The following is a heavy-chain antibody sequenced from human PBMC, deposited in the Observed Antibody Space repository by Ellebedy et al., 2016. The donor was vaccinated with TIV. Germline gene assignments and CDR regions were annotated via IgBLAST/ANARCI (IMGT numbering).Heavy chain of an antibody. CDR3: ARILDDSSGSDYYYYGMDV. CDR2: INSDGSST. CDR1: GFTFSSYW. Sequence: GESLKISXAASGFTFSSYWMHWVRQAPGKGLVWVSRINSDGSSTSYADSVKGRFTISRDNAKNTLYLQMNSLRAEDTAVYYCARILDDSSGSDYYYYGMDVWGQGTTVTVSS. D-gene: IGHD3-22*01. V-gene: IGHV3-74*01. J-gene: IGHJ6*02.